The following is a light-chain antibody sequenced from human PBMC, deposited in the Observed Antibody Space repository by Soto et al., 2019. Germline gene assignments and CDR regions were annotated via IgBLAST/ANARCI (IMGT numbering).Light chain of an antibody. CDR3: QQYSSSPRT. Sequence: EIVLTQSPGTLSLSPGERATLSCRASQTVNSNYLAWYQQKPGQAPRVFIYAASRRATGIPDRFSGSGSGTDFTLIISRLEPEDSAVYYCQQYSSSPRTFGQGTKVEIK. CDR1: QTVNSNY. CDR2: AAS. V-gene: IGKV3-20*01. J-gene: IGKJ1*01.